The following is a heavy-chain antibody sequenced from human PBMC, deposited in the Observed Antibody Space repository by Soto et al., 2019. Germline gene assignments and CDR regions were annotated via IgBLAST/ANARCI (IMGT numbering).Heavy chain of an antibody. D-gene: IGHD3-3*01. CDR2: INHSGST. J-gene: IGHJ5*02. Sequence: PSETLSPTCAVYGGSFSGYYWSWIRQPPGKGLEWIGEINHSGSTNYNPSLKSRVTISVDTSKNQFSLKLSSVTAADTAVYYCARRYYDFWSGYYWTKQNWFDPWGQGTLVTVSS. CDR3: ARRYYDFWSGYYWTKQNWFDP. V-gene: IGHV4-34*01. CDR1: GGSFSGYY.